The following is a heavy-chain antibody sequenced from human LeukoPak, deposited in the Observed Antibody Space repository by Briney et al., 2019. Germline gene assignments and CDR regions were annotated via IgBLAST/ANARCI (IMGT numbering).Heavy chain of an antibody. CDR1: AGSISSSSYY. CDR3: ARRSQAAAGRGIDY. J-gene: IGHJ4*02. V-gene: IGHV4-39*01. D-gene: IGHD6-13*01. CDR2: MSNSGST. Sequence: SETLSLTSTVSAGSISSSSYYWGWLRQSPGNGLQLIGTMSNSGSTYYNPSLKSRVTISGDTAKNQFCLKLSSVTAADTAVYYCARRSQAAAGRGIDYWGQGTLVTVSS.